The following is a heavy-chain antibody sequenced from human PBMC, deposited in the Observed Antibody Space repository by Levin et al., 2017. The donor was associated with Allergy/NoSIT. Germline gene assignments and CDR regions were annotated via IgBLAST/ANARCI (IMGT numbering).Heavy chain of an antibody. V-gene: IGHV2-70*11. CDR1: GFSLSTSGMC. Sequence: QTLSLTCTFSGFSLSTSGMCVSWIRQPPGKALEWLARIDWDDDKYYSTSLKTRLTISKDTSKNQVVLTMTNMDPVDTATYYCARTRVGYCSSTSCDVIDPWGQGTLVTVSS. D-gene: IGHD2-2*01. CDR3: ARTRVGYCSSTSCDVIDP. J-gene: IGHJ5*02. CDR2: IDWDDDK.